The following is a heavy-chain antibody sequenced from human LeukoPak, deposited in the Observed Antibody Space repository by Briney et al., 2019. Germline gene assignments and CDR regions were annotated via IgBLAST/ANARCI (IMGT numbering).Heavy chain of an antibody. J-gene: IGHJ4*02. Sequence: GGSLILSCAASGFTFSSYAMSWVRQAPGKGLEWVSGISGSGGSTYYSDSVKGRFTISRDNSKNTLFLQMNSLRAEDTAVYYCANANDILTAFDCWGQGTLVTVSS. V-gene: IGHV3-23*01. CDR2: ISGSGGST. CDR1: GFTFSSYA. D-gene: IGHD3-9*01. CDR3: ANANDILTAFDC.